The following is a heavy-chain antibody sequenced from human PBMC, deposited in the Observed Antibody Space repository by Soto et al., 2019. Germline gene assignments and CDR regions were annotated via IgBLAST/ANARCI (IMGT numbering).Heavy chain of an antibody. D-gene: IGHD3-22*01. CDR2: ISAYNGNT. J-gene: IGHJ6*02. CDR1: GYTFSSFG. CDR3: ARDGSGYYYYYYGMDV. V-gene: IGHV1-18*01. Sequence: QVQLVQSGAEVKKPGASVKVSCKASGYTFSSFGISWVRQAPGQGLEWMGWISAYNGNTNYAQNLXGXVXMXPDTSTGTAYMEVRSLTSDDTAVYYCARDGSGYYYYYYGMDVWGQGTTVTVSS.